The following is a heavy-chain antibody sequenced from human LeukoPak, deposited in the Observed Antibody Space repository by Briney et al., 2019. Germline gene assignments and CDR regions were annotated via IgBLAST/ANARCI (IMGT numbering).Heavy chain of an antibody. D-gene: IGHD2-15*01. CDR3: ARRAQLGYCSGGSCNWFDP. CDR2: INHSGST. V-gene: IGHV4-34*01. CDR1: DGSFSGYY. J-gene: IGHJ5*02. Sequence: SETLSLTCAVYDGSFSGYYWSWIRQPPGKGLEWIGEINHSGSTNYNPSLKSRVTISVDTSKNQFSLKLSSVTAADTAVYYCARRAQLGYCSGGSCNWFDPWGQGTLVTVSS.